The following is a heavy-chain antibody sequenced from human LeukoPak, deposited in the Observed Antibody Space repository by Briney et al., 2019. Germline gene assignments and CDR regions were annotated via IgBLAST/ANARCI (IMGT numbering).Heavy chain of an antibody. CDR2: IKQDGSEK. CDR3: TRVLWSSWYGLQPMDV. V-gene: IGHV3-7*01. D-gene: IGHD6-13*01. Sequence: GGSLRLSCAASGFTSSSYWMSWVRQAPGKGLAWVANIKQDGSEKYYVDSVKGRFTISRDNAKNSLYLQMNSLRAEDTAVYYCTRVLWSSWYGLQPMDVWGKGTTVTVSS. J-gene: IGHJ6*04. CDR1: GFTSSSYW.